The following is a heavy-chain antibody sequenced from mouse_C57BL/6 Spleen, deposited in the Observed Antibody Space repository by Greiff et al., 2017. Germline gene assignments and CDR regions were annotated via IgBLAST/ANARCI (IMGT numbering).Heavy chain of an antibody. CDR3: ARLLLRAYYFDY. V-gene: IGHV5-9*01. CDR1: GFTFSSYT. Sequence: DVHLVESGGGLVKPGGSLKLSCAASGFTFSSYTMSWVRQTPEKRLEWVATISGGGGNTYYPDSVKGRFTISRDNAKNTLYLQMSSLRSEDTALYYCARLLLRAYYFDYWGQGTTLTVSS. D-gene: IGHD1-1*01. J-gene: IGHJ2*01. CDR2: ISGGGGNT.